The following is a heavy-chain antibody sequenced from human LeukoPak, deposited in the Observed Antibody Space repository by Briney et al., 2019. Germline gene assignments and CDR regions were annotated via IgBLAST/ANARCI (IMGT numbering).Heavy chain of an antibody. D-gene: IGHD1-26*01. CDR3: ARSRIVGATRRDDYFDY. Sequence: ASVKVSCKASGYTFTSYYMHWVRQAPGQGLEWMGIINPSGGSTSYAQKFQGRVTMTRDTSTSTVYMELSSLRSEDTAVYYCARSRIVGATRRDDYFDYWGQGTLVTVSS. V-gene: IGHV1-46*01. CDR2: INPSGGST. CDR1: GYTFTSYY. J-gene: IGHJ4*02.